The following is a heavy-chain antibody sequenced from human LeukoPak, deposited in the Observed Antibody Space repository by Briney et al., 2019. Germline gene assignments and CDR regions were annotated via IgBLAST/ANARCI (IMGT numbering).Heavy chain of an antibody. D-gene: IGHD4-17*01. V-gene: IGHV4-34*01. CDR3: ARRASGHGDYDY. CDR2: INHSGST. CDR1: GESFSGYY. J-gene: IGHJ4*02. Sequence: PSETLSLTCAVYGESFSGYYWSWVRQPPGKGLEWIGEINHSGSTNYNPSLKSRVTFSVDTSNNHFSLKLSSVTAADTAVYYCARRASGHGDYDYWGQGTLVTVSS.